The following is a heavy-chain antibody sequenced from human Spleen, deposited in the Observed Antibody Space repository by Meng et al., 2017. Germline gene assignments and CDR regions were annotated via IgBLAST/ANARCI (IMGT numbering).Heavy chain of an antibody. CDR2: IYYSGST. V-gene: IGHV4-30-4*01. D-gene: IGHD3-16*02. Sequence: QVQLQESGPGLVKPSQTLSLTCTVSGGSINNADYYWSWIRQPPGKGLEWIGYIYYSGSTYYNPSLKSRVTVSVDKSKNQFSLKLSSVTAADTAVYYCARDVGVIPHSYDYWGQGTLVTVSS. CDR1: GGSINNADYY. CDR3: ARDVGVIPHSYDY. J-gene: IGHJ4*02.